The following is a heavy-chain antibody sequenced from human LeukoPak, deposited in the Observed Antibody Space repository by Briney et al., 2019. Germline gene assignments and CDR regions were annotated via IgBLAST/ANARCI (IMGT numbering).Heavy chain of an antibody. D-gene: IGHD2-8*01. J-gene: IGHJ4*02. V-gene: IGHV3-23*01. CDR2: ISASGIHI. CDR3: VRMVSGDS. Sequence: GGSLRLSCAVSGFTFSNYDMNWVRQAPGKGPEWVTTISASGIHIYYADSAKGRFTISRDNSRNTLELQMNSLRGEGTAVYYCVRMVSGDSWGQGTLVTVT. CDR1: GFTFSNYD.